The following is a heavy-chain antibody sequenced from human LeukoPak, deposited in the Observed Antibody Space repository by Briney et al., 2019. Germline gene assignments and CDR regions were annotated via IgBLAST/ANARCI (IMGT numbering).Heavy chain of an antibody. CDR1: GGSISSGGYS. CDR2: IYHSGST. CDR3: ARHYYGSGAMDV. D-gene: IGHD3-10*01. Sequence: SETPSLTCAVSGGSISSGGYSWSWIRQPPGKGLEWIGYIYHSGSTYYNPSLKSRVTISVDESKNQFSLKLSSVTAADTAVYYCARHYYGSGAMDVWGKGTTVTVSS. J-gene: IGHJ6*04. V-gene: IGHV4-30-2*01.